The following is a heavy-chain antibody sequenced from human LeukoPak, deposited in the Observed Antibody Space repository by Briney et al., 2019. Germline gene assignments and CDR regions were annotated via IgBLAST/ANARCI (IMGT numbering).Heavy chain of an antibody. CDR3: ARDQLSLEYQLLYVLVN. CDR1: GFTFSSYA. J-gene: IGHJ4*02. V-gene: IGHV3-30*04. D-gene: IGHD2-2*02. CDR2: ISYDGSNK. Sequence: GGSLRLSCAASGFTFSSYAMHWVRQAPGKGLEWVAVISYDGSNKYYADSVKGRFTISRDNSKNTLYLQMNSLRAEDTAVYYCARDQLSLEYQLLYVLVNWGQGTLVTVSS.